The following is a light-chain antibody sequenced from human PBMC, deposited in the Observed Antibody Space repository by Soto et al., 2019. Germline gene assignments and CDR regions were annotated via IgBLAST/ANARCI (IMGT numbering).Light chain of an antibody. CDR1: QSISSSN. J-gene: IGKJ4*01. CDR3: QQRDCRPPT. Sequence: LKISVGAVSLQKGERATHSCRPSQSISSSNLAWYQQKPGQAPRLLIYAASTLQAGVPSGCRSSGSCTDFTLTIIIFQPEDCATYWSQQRDCRPPTFCEGTMV. CDR2: AAS. V-gene: IGKV3-20*01.